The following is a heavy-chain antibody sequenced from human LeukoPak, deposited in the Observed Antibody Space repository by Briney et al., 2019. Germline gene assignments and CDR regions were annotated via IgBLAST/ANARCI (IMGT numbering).Heavy chain of an antibody. CDR1: GFTFGNAW. V-gene: IGHV3-30*03. Sequence: PGGSLRLSCAASGFTFGNAWMTWVRQAPGKGLEWVAVISYDGSNKYYADSVKGRFTISRDNSKNTLYLQMNSLRAEDTAVYYCARVKRYYYGSGSQNWFDPWGQGTLVTVSS. J-gene: IGHJ5*02. CDR2: ISYDGSNK. CDR3: ARVKRYYYGSGSQNWFDP. D-gene: IGHD3-10*01.